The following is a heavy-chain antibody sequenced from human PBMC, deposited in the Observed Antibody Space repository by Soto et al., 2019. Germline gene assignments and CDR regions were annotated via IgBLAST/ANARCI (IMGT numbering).Heavy chain of an antibody. J-gene: IGHJ6*03. D-gene: IGHD3-10*01. CDR2: IKSKTDGGTT. CDR3: TTDLMGPGVSPLYYYYMDV. Sequence: GGSLRLSCAASGFTFSNAWMSWVRQAPGKGLEWVGRIKSKTDGGTTDYAGPGKGRFTISRDDSKNTLYLQMNSLKTEDTAVYYCTTDLMGPGVSPLYYYYMDVWGKGTTVTVSS. V-gene: IGHV3-15*01. CDR1: GFTFSNAW.